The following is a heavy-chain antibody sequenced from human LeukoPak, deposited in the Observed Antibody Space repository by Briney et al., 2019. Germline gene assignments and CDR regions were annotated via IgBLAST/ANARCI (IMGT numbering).Heavy chain of an antibody. V-gene: IGHV3-23*01. Sequence: SGGSLRLSCAASGFTFSSYAMSWVRQAPGKGLEWVSAISGSGGSTYYADSVKGRFTISRDNSKNTLYLQMNSLRAEDTAVYYCAKDRKMGIVVVTAIHDYWGQGTLVTVSS. CDR3: AKDRKMGIVVVTAIHDY. CDR1: GFTFSSYA. CDR2: ISGSGGST. D-gene: IGHD2-21*02. J-gene: IGHJ4*02.